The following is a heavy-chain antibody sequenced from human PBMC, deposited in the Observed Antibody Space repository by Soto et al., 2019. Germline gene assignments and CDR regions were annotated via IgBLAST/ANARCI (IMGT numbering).Heavy chain of an antibody. CDR2: IIPILGIA. CDR3: ASDRRYYDSSGYSP. Sequence: SVKVSCKASGGTFSSYTISWVRQAPGQGLEWMGRIIPILGIANYAQKFQGRVTITADKSTSTAYMELSSLRSEDTAVYYCASDRRYYDSSGYSPWGQGTLVTVSS. J-gene: IGHJ5*02. CDR1: GGTFSSYT. V-gene: IGHV1-69*02. D-gene: IGHD3-22*01.